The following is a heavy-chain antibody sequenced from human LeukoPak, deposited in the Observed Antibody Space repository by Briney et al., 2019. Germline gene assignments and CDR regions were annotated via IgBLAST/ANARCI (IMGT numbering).Heavy chain of an antibody. CDR2: IYYGESNK. Sequence: GGSLRLSCAASGLTFSSNGMHWVRQAPGKGLEWVAFIYYGESNKYYADSVKGRFTDSRDTSKNTVYLEMNSLRPEDTAVYYCAISRNRWEILDYWGQGTLVTVSS. D-gene: IGHD3-10*01. CDR1: GLTFSSNG. CDR3: AISRNRWEILDY. J-gene: IGHJ4*02. V-gene: IGHV3-30*02.